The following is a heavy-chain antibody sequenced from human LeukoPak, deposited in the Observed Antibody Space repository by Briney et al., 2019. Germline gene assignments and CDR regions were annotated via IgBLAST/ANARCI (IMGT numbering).Heavy chain of an antibody. D-gene: IGHD3-22*01. CDR3: ARGYDSSGYYYGVANY. J-gene: IGHJ4*02. CDR2: ISSSGSSI. Sequence: GGSLRLSCAASGFTFSDYYMSWIRQAPVKGLEWVSDISSSGSSIYYADSVKGRFTISRDNAKKSLYLQMNSLRAEDTAVYYCARGYDSSGYYYGVANYWGQGALVTVSS. V-gene: IGHV3-11*04. CDR1: GFTFSDYY.